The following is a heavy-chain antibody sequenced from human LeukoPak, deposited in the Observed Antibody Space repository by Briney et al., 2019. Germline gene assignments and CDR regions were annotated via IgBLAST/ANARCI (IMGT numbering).Heavy chain of an antibody. J-gene: IGHJ6*02. CDR2: ISDSGAYT. D-gene: IGHD1-26*01. Sequence: PGGSLRLSCAASGFTFSSYALSWVRQAPGKGLEWVSTISDSGAYTYYAESVKGRFTISRDNSRNTLYLQMNSLRADDTAVYYCANHGVYSGSYSMDVWGQGTTVIVSS. CDR1: GFTFSSYA. V-gene: IGHV3-23*01. CDR3: ANHGVYSGSYSMDV.